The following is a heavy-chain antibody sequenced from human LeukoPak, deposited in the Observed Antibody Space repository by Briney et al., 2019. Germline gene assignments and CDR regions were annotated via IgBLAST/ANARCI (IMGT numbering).Heavy chain of an antibody. D-gene: IGHD3-22*01. CDR2: INHSGST. J-gene: IGHJ6*02. V-gene: IGHV4-34*01. CDR1: GGSFSGYY. Sequence: SETLSLTCAVYGGSFSGYYWSWIRQPPGKGLEWIGEINHSGSTNYNPSLKSRVTISVDTSKNQFSLKLSSVTAADTAVYYCASTSGYYYYYYGMDVWGQGTMVTVSS. CDR3: ASTSGYYYYYYGMDV.